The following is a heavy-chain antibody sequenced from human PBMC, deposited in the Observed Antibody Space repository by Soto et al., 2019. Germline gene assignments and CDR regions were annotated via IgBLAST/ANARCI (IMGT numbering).Heavy chain of an antibody. CDR1: GFTFSSYW. Sequence: GGSLRLSCAASGFTFSSYWMHWVRQAPGKGLVWVSRINSDGSSTSYADSVKGRFTISRDNAKNTLYLQMNSLRAEDTAVYYCARKGYCSGGSCPRTLDVWGQGTTVTVSS. V-gene: IGHV3-74*01. D-gene: IGHD2-15*01. CDR3: ARKGYCSGGSCPRTLDV. CDR2: INSDGSST. J-gene: IGHJ6*02.